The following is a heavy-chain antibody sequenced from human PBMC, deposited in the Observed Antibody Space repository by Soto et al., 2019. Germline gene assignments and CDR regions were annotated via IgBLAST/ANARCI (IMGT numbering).Heavy chain of an antibody. CDR3: AKDNSGYGDYYYGMDV. CDR1: GFTFSSYA. D-gene: IGHD4-17*01. J-gene: IGHJ6*02. Sequence: GGSLRLSCAASGFTFSSYAMSWVRQAPGKGLEWVSAISGSGGSTYYADSVKGRFTISRDNSKNTLYLQMNSLRAEDTAVYYCAKDNSGYGDYYYGMDVWGQGTTVTVS. V-gene: IGHV3-23*01. CDR2: ISGSGGST.